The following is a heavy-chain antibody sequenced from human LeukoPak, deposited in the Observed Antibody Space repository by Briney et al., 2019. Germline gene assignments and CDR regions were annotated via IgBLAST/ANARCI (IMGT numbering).Heavy chain of an antibody. V-gene: IGHV3-23*01. CDR2: ISGSGLST. Sequence: GGSLRLSCAASGFTFSNYAMRWVRQAPGKGLGWVSVISGSGLSTYYADSVKGRFTIFRDNSKNTMYLQMNSLRAEDTAVYYCAKEMGASPPMYGMDVWGQGTTVTVSS. CDR3: AKEMGASPPMYGMDV. D-gene: IGHD3-16*01. J-gene: IGHJ6*02. CDR1: GFTFSNYA.